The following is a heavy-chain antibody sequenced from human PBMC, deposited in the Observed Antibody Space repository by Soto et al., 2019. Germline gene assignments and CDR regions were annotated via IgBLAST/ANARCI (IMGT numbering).Heavy chain of an antibody. D-gene: IGHD3-9*01. J-gene: IGHJ4*02. V-gene: IGHV3-30*18. CDR3: AKDRQPDGIWTFDY. CDR2: ISYDGSNK. CDR1: GFTFSSYG. Sequence: GGSLRLSCAASGFTFSSYGMHWVRQAPGKGLEWVAVISYDGSNKYYTGSVKGRFTISRDNSKNMVYLQMDSLRADDTALYYCAKDRQPDGIWTFDYWGQGTLVTVSS.